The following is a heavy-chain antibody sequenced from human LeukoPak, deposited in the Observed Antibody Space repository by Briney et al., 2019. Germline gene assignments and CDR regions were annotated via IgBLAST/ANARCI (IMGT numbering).Heavy chain of an antibody. V-gene: IGHV4-4*07. CDR1: GGSLSSYY. Sequence: SETLSLTCTVSGGSLSSYYWSWVRQPAGKGLEWIGRIYTSGSTNYSPSRMNRVPMSVDTSKNQFPLKLSSVTAADKAVFYCARDGRMKRYSGYDNNYYYYMDVWGKGTTVTVSS. J-gene: IGHJ6*03. CDR3: ARDGRMKRYSGYDNNYYYYMDV. CDR2: IYTSGST. D-gene: IGHD5-12*01.